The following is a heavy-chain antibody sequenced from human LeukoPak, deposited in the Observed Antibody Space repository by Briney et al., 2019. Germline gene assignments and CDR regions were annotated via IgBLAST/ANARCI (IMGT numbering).Heavy chain of an antibody. CDR2: INHTGST. D-gene: IGHD3-9*01. V-gene: IGHV4-34*01. CDR1: GGSFSNYY. Sequence: PSETLSLTCAVYGGSFSNYYWNWIRQPPGKGLEWIGEINHTGSTNYNPSLKSRVTISVDTSKNQFSLKLSSVTAADTAVYYCARGLRYFDWLEPPDYWGQGTLVTVSS. J-gene: IGHJ4*02. CDR3: ARGLRYFDWLEPPDY.